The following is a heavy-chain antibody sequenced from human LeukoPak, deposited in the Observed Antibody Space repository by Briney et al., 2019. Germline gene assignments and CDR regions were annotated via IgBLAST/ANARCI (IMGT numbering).Heavy chain of an antibody. D-gene: IGHD1-26*01. CDR2: IYTSGSN. J-gene: IGHJ4*02. V-gene: IGHV4-61*02. Sequence: SETLSLTCTVSGVSISSATYYWNWMRPPDGKGLEWIGRIYTSGSNNDTPSLKSRVTISVDSSKNQFSLKLTSVTAADTAVYYCARSPYLRTYGYGPWELPVSYFDYWGQGTLVTVSS. CDR1: GVSISSATYY. CDR3: ARSPYLRTYGYGPWELPVSYFDY.